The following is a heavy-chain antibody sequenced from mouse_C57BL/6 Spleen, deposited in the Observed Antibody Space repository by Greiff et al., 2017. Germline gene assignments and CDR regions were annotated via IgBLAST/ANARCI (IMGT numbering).Heavy chain of an antibody. V-gene: IGHV5-6*01. CDR3: ARGHHYYGSSLDY. CDR2: ISSGGSYT. D-gene: IGHD1-1*01. Sequence: EVMLVESGGDLVKPGGSLKLSCAASGFTFSSYGMSWVRQTPDKRLEWVATISSGGSYTYYPDSVKGRFTISRDNAKNTLYLQMSSLKSEDTAMYYCARGHHYYGSSLDYWGQGTTLTVSS. J-gene: IGHJ2*01. CDR1: GFTFSSYG.